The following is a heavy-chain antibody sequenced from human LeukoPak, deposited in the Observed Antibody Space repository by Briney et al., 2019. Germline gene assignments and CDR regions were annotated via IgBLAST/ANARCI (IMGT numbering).Heavy chain of an antibody. D-gene: IGHD3-10*01. CDR1: GFTFSNYW. J-gene: IGHJ3*02. CDR2: IKPDGGET. CDR3: TRVGWFGSKGALHDAFDI. Sequence: GGSLRLSCAASGFTFSNYWMNWVRQAPGKGLEWVANIKPDGGETYYVDSAKGRFTISRDNAKSSLYLQMNSLRAEDTAVYYCTRVGWFGSKGALHDAFDIWGHGTMVTVSS. V-gene: IGHV3-7*01.